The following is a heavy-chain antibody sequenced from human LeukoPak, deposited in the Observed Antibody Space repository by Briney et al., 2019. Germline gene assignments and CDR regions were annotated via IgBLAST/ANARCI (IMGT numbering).Heavy chain of an antibody. D-gene: IGHD2-2*01. CDR1: GFTFSSYG. Sequence: GGSLRLSCAASGFTFSSYGMPWVRQAPGKGLEWVAVIWYDGSNKYYADSVKGRFTISRDNSKNTLYLQMNSLRAEDTAVYYCARDWLPYCSSTSCVDNWFDPWGQGTLVTVSS. CDR2: IWYDGSNK. V-gene: IGHV3-33*01. J-gene: IGHJ5*02. CDR3: ARDWLPYCSSTSCVDNWFDP.